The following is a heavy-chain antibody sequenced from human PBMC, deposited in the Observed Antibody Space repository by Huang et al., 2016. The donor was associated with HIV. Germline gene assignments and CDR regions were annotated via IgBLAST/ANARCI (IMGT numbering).Heavy chain of an antibody. CDR2: SRSKASGGTT. CDR3: TRGKGALDY. CDR1: GFTFGDYA. Sequence: EVQLVESGGGLVQPGRSLRLSCTASGFTFGDYAMSWFRQDPGKGRDWVGFSRSKASGGTTEYAASVKGRFTISRDDSKSIAYLQMNSLKTEDTAVYYCTRGKGALDYWGQGTLVTVSS. D-gene: IGHD6-13*01. J-gene: IGHJ4*02. V-gene: IGHV3-49*03.